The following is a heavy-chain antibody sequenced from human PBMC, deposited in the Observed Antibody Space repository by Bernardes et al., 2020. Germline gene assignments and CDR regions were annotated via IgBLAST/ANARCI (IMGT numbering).Heavy chain of an antibody. Sequence: GGSLRLSCAASGFTFSNYAMSWVRQAPGKRMEWVSAITASGSSTYYADSVKGRFTISRDNSKDTLHLQMNSLRAEDTAIYYCAKGTREYCSNGVCYPLDCWGQGTLVTVSS. CDR2: ITASGSST. J-gene: IGHJ4*02. CDR3: AKGTREYCSNGVCYPLDC. D-gene: IGHD2-8*01. CDR1: GFTFSNYA. V-gene: IGHV3-23*01.